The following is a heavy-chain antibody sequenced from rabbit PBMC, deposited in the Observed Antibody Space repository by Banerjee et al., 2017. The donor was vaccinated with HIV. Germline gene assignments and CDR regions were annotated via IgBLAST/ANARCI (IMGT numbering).Heavy chain of an antibody. J-gene: IGHJ4*01. Sequence: QSLEESGGDLVKPGASLTLTCTASGFDLSNYYYIYWVRQAPGKGLEWIACIGTGSDDSAYYASRAKGRFTVSKTSSTTVTLQMTSLTAADTATYFCARDLGGVNYYRLYSFMLWGPGTLVTVS. CDR1: GFDLSNYYY. CDR2: IGTGSDDSA. D-gene: IGHD1-1*01. CDR3: ARDLGGVNYYRLYSFML. V-gene: IGHV1S40*01.